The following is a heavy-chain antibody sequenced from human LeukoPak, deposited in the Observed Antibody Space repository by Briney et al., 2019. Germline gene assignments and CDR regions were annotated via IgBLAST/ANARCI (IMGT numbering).Heavy chain of an antibody. CDR1: GFTFSSYG. J-gene: IGHJ3*02. Sequence: GGSLRLSCAASGFTFSSYGMNWVRQAPGKGLEWVSVISGSGGSTYYADSVKGRFTMSRDNSKNTLYLQMNSLRAEDTAVYYCAKERGNGVRGAFDIWGQGTMVTVSS. V-gene: IGHV3-23*01. CDR3: AKERGNGVRGAFDI. CDR2: ISGSGGST. D-gene: IGHD4-17*01.